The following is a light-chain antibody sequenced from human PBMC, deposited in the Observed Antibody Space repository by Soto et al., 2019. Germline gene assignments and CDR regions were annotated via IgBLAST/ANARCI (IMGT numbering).Light chain of an antibody. CDR2: AAS. V-gene: IGKV1-27*01. J-gene: IGKJ1*01. Sequence: DIQMTQSPASLSASVGDRVTIACRASQTISSYLNWYQQKPGKAPKLRIYAASTLHSGVPSRFSGSGSGTDFTLTISSLQPEDVATYDCQKYNSAPQTFGQGTKVDIK. CDR1: QTISSY. CDR3: QKYNSAPQT.